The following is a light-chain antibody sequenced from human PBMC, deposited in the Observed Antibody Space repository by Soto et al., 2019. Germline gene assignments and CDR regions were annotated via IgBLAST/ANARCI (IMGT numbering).Light chain of an antibody. J-gene: IGKJ4*01. Sequence: EIVLTQSPATLSLSPGERATLSCRASQSVNSYLAWYQQKPGQAPRLLIYDASNRATGIPARFSGSGSGTDFTLPVSTLEPEDFAVYYCQQRSNWPLTFGGGTKLEIK. CDR3: QQRSNWPLT. CDR1: QSVNSY. CDR2: DAS. V-gene: IGKV3-11*01.